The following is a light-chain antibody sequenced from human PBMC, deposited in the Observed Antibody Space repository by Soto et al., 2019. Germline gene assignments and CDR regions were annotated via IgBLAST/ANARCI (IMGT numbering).Light chain of an antibody. CDR3: ISYTRSSTLV. CDR2: EVS. V-gene: IGLV2-14*01. CDR1: SSDVGGYNY. J-gene: IGLJ2*01. Sequence: QSALTQPASVSGSPGQSITISCTGTSSDVGGYNYVSWYQQHPGKAPKLMIYEVSNRPSGVSNRFSGSKSGNTASLTISGLQAEDEADYCCISYTRSSTLVFGGGTKLTVL.